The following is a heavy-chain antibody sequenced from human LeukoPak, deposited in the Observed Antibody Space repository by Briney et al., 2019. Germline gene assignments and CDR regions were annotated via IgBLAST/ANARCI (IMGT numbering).Heavy chain of an antibody. V-gene: IGHV1-18*01. CDR2: ISAYNGNT. J-gene: IGHJ4*02. Sequence: ASVKVSCKASGYTFTSYDISWVRQAPGQGLEWMGWISAYNGNTNYAQKLQGRVTMTTDTSTSTAYMELRSLRSDDTAVYYCACSGYYYDSSGYPSYFDYWGQGTLVTVSS. CDR3: ACSGYYYDSSGYPSYFDY. D-gene: IGHD3-22*01. CDR1: GYTFTSYD.